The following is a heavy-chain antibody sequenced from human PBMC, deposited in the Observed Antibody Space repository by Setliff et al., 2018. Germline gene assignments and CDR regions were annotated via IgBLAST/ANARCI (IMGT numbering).Heavy chain of an antibody. CDR2: VTIYNGNT. CDR1: GYTFNNYS. D-gene: IGHD3-10*01. Sequence: ASVKVSCKASGYTFNNYSVAWVRQAPGQGLDWMGWVTIYNGNTKYAQNLQGRLTLSTDRSTSTVYMELGSLTTDDTAIYYCARVESMVRGKNILRHFDYWGQGTQVTVSS. V-gene: IGHV1-18*01. J-gene: IGHJ4*02. CDR3: ARVESMVRGKNILRHFDY.